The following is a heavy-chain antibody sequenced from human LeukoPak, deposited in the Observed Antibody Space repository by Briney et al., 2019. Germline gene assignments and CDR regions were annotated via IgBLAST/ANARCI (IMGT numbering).Heavy chain of an antibody. V-gene: IGHV3-23*01. CDR1: GFTFSNYA. CDR2: ISGSGGIT. Sequence: AGGSLRLSCAASGFTFSNYAMGWVRQAPGKGLQWVSLISGSGGITYYVDSVKGRFTISRDNAKNSLYLQMNSLRAEDTAVYYCARGGSYGAYWGQGTLVTVSS. D-gene: IGHD1-26*01. J-gene: IGHJ4*02. CDR3: ARGGSYGAY.